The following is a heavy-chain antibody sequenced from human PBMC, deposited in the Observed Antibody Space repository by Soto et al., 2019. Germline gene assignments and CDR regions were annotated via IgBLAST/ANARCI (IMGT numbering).Heavy chain of an antibody. J-gene: IGHJ4*02. CDR2: ISGSGGST. CDR3: XXXXXXXXXXXXXXXXPY. Sequence: EVQLLESGGGLVQPGGSLRLSCAASGFTFSSYAMSWVRQAPXXGXXXXXXISGSGGSTYXADSVXGRFTIXRXNSXXXXXXXXXXXXXXXXXXXXXXXXXXXXXXXXXXXXXPYWGQGTLVTVSS. CDR1: GFTFSSYA. V-gene: IGHV3-23*01.